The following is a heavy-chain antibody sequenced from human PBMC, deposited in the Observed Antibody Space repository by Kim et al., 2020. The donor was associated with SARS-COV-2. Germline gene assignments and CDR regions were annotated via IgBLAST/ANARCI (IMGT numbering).Heavy chain of an antibody. CDR1: GGSISSGGYY. CDR3: ARGAYGSGSPDN. CDR2: IYYSGRT. D-gene: IGHD3-10*01. Sequence: SETLSLTCSVSGGSISSGGYYWNWIRQHPGKGLEWIGYIYYSGRTYYNPSLKSRVTISVDTSKNQFSLKLSSVTAADTAVYYCARGAYGSGSPDNWGQGT. J-gene: IGHJ4*02. V-gene: IGHV4-31*03.